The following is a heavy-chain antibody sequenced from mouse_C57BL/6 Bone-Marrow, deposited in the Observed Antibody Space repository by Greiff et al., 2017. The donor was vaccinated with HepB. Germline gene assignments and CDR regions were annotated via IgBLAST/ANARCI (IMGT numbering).Heavy chain of an antibody. D-gene: IGHD3-2*02. CDR3: ARDQGFDY. Sequence: EVQRVESEGGLVQPGSSMKLSCTASGFTFSDYYMAWVSQVPEKGLEWVANINYDGSSTYYLDSLKSRFIISRDNAKNMLYLQMSSLKSEDTATYYCARDQGFDYWGQGTTLTVSS. J-gene: IGHJ2*01. CDR1: GFTFSDYY. V-gene: IGHV5-16*01. CDR2: INYDGSST.